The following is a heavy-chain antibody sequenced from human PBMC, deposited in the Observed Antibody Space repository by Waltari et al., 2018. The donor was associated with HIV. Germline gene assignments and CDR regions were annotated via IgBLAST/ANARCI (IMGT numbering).Heavy chain of an antibody. J-gene: IGHJ6*02. CDR2: ISDTGSGT. Sequence: EVQLLESGGGLVQPGGSLRLSCAASGFTFSNYAVTWVRQAPGKGREWVSAISDTGSGTYYADSVKGRFTISRDNSKNTLYLQMNSLRAEDTAVYYCAKDSSGWYFLRESSGGLDVWGQGTTVTVSS. CDR3: AKDSSGWYFLRESSGGLDV. D-gene: IGHD6-19*01. CDR1: GFTFSNYA. V-gene: IGHV3-23*01.